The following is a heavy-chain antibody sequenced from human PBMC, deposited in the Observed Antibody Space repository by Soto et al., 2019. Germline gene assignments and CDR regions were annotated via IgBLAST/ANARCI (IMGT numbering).Heavy chain of an antibody. J-gene: IGHJ5*02. CDR2: ISSSSSTL. CDR3: ARLRANLNSFDP. V-gene: IGHV3-48*01. CDR1: GFTFSSYS. Sequence: EVQLVESGGGLVQPGGSLRLSCAASGFTFSSYSMSWVRQAPGKGLEWVSYISSSSSTLYYADFVKGRFTISRDNAKNSLYLQINILRAEDTAEYYCARLRANLNSFDPWGQGTLVTVSS.